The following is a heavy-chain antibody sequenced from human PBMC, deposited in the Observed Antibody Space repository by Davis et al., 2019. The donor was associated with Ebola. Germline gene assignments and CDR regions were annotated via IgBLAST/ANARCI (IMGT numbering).Heavy chain of an antibody. CDR1: GGSISSYY. D-gene: IGHD1-1*01. V-gene: IGHV4-59*01. CDR3: ARATQSWFDP. CDR2: IYYSGST. J-gene: IGHJ5*02. Sequence: SETLSLTCTVSGGSISSYYWNWIRQPPGKGLEWIGYIYYSGSTNYNPSLKSRVTISVDTSKNQFSLKLSSVTAADTAVYYCARATQSWFDPWGQGTLVTVSS.